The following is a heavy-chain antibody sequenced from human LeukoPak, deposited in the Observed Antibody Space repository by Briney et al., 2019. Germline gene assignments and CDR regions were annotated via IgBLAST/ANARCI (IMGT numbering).Heavy chain of an antibody. D-gene: IGHD6-19*01. V-gene: IGHV3-23*01. Sequence: PGGSLRLSCAASGFPFSSYAMNWARQAPGKGLEWVSGISGSGGSTSYADSVKGWFTISRDNSKNTVFLQMNSLRADDTALYYCAKAPFTTLAGLFEYWGQGTLVTVSS. CDR1: GFPFSSYA. J-gene: IGHJ4*02. CDR2: ISGSGGST. CDR3: AKAPFTTLAGLFEY.